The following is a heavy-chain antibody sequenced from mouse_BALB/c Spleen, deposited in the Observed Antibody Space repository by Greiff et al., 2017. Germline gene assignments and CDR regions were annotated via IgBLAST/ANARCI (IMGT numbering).Heavy chain of an antibody. Sequence: QVQLQQPGAELVKLGASVKLSCKASGYTFTSYWMHWVKQRPGQGLEWIGEINPSNGRTNYNEKFKSKATLTVDKSSSTAYMQLSSLTSEDSAVYYCAPYGKGFAYWGQGTLVTVSA. CDR1: GYTFTSYW. CDR3: APYGKGFAY. CDR2: INPSNGRT. J-gene: IGHJ3*01. D-gene: IGHD2-1*01. V-gene: IGHV1S81*02.